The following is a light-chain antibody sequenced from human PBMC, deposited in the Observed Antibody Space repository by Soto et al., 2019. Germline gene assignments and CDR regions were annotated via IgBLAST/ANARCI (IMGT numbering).Light chain of an antibody. Sequence: EIVLTQSPATLSLSPGDRATLSCRASQSVGSYLGWYQQRPGQAPRLLIYDASNRATGIPARFSGSGSGTDFTLPIRSLEPEDFAVYYCQQRSDWPSTFGGGTKVEIK. CDR1: QSVGSY. CDR3: QQRSDWPST. CDR2: DAS. J-gene: IGKJ4*01. V-gene: IGKV3-11*01.